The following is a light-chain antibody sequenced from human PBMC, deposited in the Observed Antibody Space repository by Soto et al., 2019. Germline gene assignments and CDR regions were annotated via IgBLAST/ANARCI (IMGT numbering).Light chain of an antibody. V-gene: IGKV3-11*01. J-gene: IGKJ4*01. Sequence: EIVLTQSPATRSLSPGERATLSCRASQSVSGNLAGYQQKPGQAPRLLISDASNRDTGIPARFSGSGSGTAFTLTISSLEADDYVLYYCQQRSKCPPVTFGGGT. CDR1: QSVSGN. CDR2: DAS. CDR3: QQRSKCPPVT.